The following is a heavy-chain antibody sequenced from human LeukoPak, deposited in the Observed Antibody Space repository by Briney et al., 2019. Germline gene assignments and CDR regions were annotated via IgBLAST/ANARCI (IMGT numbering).Heavy chain of an antibody. CDR1: GFTFSSYA. V-gene: IGHV3-23*01. CDR3: ATGGGIAAADKFDY. J-gene: IGHJ4*02. D-gene: IGHD6-13*01. CDR2: ISGSGGST. Sequence: GGSLRLSCAASGFTFSSYAMSWVRQAPGQGLERVSAISGSGGSTYYADSVKGRFTISRDNSKNTLYLQMNSLRAEDTAVYYCATGGGIAAADKFDYWGQGTLVTVSS.